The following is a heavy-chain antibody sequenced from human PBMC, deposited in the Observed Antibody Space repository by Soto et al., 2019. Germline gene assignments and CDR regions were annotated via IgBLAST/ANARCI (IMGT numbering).Heavy chain of an antibody. V-gene: IGHV1-69*12. Sequence: QVQLVQSGAEVKKPGSSVKVSCKASGGTFSSYAISWVRQAPGQGLEWMGGIIPIFSTANYAQKFQGRVTITADESTSTAYMELSSLRSEDTAVYYCARDGRYSSGWYWARRGKKNWFDPWGQGTLVTVSS. CDR2: IIPIFSTA. J-gene: IGHJ5*02. D-gene: IGHD6-19*01. CDR3: ARDGRYSSGWYWARRGKKNWFDP. CDR1: GGTFSSYA.